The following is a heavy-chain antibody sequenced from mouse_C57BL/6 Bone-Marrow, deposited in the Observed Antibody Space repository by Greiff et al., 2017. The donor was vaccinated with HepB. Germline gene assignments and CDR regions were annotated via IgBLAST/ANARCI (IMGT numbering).Heavy chain of an antibody. CDR1: GFTFSSYG. Sequence: EVKLVESGGDSVKPGGSLKLSCAASGFTFSSYGMSWVRQTPDKRLEWVATISSGGSYTYYPDSVKGRFTISRDNAKNTLYLQMSSLKSEDTAMYYCAREGTGTGGYWGQGTTLTVSS. CDR3: AREGTGTGGY. J-gene: IGHJ2*01. CDR2: ISSGGSYT. V-gene: IGHV5-6*01. D-gene: IGHD4-1*01.